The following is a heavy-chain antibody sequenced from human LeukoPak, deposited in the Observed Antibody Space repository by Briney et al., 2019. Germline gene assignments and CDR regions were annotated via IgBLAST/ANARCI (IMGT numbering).Heavy chain of an antibody. D-gene: IGHD5-24*01. V-gene: IGHV4-34*01. CDR3: ARELDGYNGIDY. Sequence: PSETLSLTCAVYGGSFSGYYWSWIRQPPGKGLEWIGEINHSGSTNYNPSLKSRVTISVDTSKNQFSLKLSSVTAADTAVYYCARELDGYNGIDYWGQGTLVTVSS. J-gene: IGHJ4*02. CDR2: INHSGST. CDR1: GGSFSGYY.